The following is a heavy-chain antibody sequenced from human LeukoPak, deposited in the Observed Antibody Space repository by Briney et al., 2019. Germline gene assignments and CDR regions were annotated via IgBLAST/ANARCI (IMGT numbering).Heavy chain of an antibody. V-gene: IGHV3-23*01. CDR2: ISGSGDNI. CDR3: AKTRGYSNSWYDY. Sequence: PGGSLRLSCAASGFTFGSYAMSWVRQAPGKGLEWVSGISGSGDNIFYADYVKGRFTISRDNSKNTLYLQMNSLRAEDTVVYYCAKTRGYSNSWYDYWGQGTLVTVSS. J-gene: IGHJ4*02. D-gene: IGHD6-13*01. CDR1: GFTFGSYA.